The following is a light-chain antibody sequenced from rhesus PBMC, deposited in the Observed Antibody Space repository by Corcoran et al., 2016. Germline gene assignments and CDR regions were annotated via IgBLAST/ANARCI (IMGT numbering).Light chain of an antibody. Sequence: DIQMTQSPSSLSASVGDTVTITCQASQGISKYFAWYQQKPGKAPKLLIYDASTLESGGPSRFSGSGSGTEFTLTISSLQPEDFATCFCQQHNSYPLTFGGGTKVEIK. V-gene: IGKV1-25*01. CDR3: QQHNSYPLT. CDR1: QGISKY. CDR2: DAS. J-gene: IGKJ4*01.